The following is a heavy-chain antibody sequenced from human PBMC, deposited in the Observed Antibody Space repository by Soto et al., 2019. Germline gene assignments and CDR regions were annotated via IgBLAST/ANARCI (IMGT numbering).Heavy chain of an antibody. CDR1: GGSVSSGSYY. Sequence: SETLSLTCTVSGGSVSSGSYYWSWVRQPPGKGLEWIGYIHHSGTTNYNPSLKSRVTISVDTSKNQFSLKLSSVTAADTAVYYCTRDHSYYGSGSYLDYWGQGTLVTVSS. J-gene: IGHJ4*02. CDR3: TRDHSYYGSGSYLDY. V-gene: IGHV4-61*01. D-gene: IGHD3-10*01. CDR2: IHHSGTT.